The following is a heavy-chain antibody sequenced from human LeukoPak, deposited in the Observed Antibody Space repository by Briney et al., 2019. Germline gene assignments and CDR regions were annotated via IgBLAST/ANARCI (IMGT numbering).Heavy chain of an antibody. CDR1: GYSISSGYY. D-gene: IGHD1-1*01. Sequence: PSETLSLTCTVSGYSISSGYYWGWIRQPPGKGLEWIGSINHSGSTYYNPSLKSRVTMSVDTSKNQFSLKLSSVTAADTAVYYCARDLGPGTAYAFDIWGQGTMVTVSS. CDR3: ARDLGPGTAYAFDI. CDR2: INHSGST. J-gene: IGHJ3*02. V-gene: IGHV4-38-2*02.